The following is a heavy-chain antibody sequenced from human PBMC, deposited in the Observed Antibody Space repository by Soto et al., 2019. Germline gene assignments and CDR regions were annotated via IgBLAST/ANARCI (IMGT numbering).Heavy chain of an antibody. J-gene: IGHJ4*02. V-gene: IGHV3-30-3*01. Sequence: QVQLVESGGGVVQPGNSLRLSCAGSGFPFSAEAMHWVRQAPGKGLEWVAAISYDGNNKNHADSVKGRFTVSRDNSKNTLYLQIYSRRPEDTAVYYCARDYSSGWCLDYWGQGSLVTVSS. D-gene: IGHD6-13*01. CDR2: ISYDGNNK. CDR1: GFPFSAEA. CDR3: ARDYSSGWCLDY.